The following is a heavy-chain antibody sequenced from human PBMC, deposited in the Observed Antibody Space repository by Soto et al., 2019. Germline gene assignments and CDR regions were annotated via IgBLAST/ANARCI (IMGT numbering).Heavy chain of an antibody. J-gene: IGHJ4*02. D-gene: IGHD5-12*01. CDR2: IFPGDSHT. Sequence: EVQLVPSGAEVKKPGESLKISCKGSGYSFANYWIGWVRQMPGKGLEWMALIFPGDSHTRYSPSLQGQVTISVDKSISTAYLQWSSLKASDTAMYYCAKHGYSGYGAFSDWGQGTLVTVSS. CDR3: AKHGYSGYGAFSD. CDR1: GYSFANYW. V-gene: IGHV5-51*01.